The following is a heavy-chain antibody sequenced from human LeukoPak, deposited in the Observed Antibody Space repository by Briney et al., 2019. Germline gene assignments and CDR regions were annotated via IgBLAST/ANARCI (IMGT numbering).Heavy chain of an antibody. CDR2: IYYSGST. V-gene: IGHV4-59*01. D-gene: IGHD4-17*01. Sequence: SETLSLTCTVSGGSISSYYWSWIRQPPGKGLEWIGYIYYSGSTNYNPSLKSRVTISVDTSKNQFSLKLSSVTAADTAVYCCARDNYGDEKTNWGQGTLVTVSS. J-gene: IGHJ4*02. CDR1: GGSISSYY. CDR3: ARDNYGDEKTN.